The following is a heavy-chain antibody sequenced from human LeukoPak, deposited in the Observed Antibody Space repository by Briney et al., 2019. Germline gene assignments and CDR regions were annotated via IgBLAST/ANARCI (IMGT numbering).Heavy chain of an antibody. J-gene: IGHJ4*02. CDR3: ARASDDYGDYGFDH. CDR2: IYYSGST. D-gene: IGHD4-17*01. CDR1: GGSISSYY. V-gene: IGHV4-59*01. Sequence: PSETLSLTCTVSGGSISSYYWSWIRQPPGKGLEWIGYIYYSGSTNYNPSLKSRVTISVDTSKYQFSLKLSSVTAADTAVYYCARASDDYGDYGFDHWGQGTLVTVSS.